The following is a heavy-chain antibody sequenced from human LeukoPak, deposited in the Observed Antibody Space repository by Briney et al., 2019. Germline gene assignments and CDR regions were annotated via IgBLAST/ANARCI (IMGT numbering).Heavy chain of an antibody. CDR1: GFTFSSYS. CDR2: IKSNSDGGTT. J-gene: IGHJ4*02. CDR3: TTGYCSGGVCYSLVY. D-gene: IGHD2-15*01. V-gene: IGHV3-15*01. Sequence: GGSLRLSCAASGFTFSSYSMNWVRQAPGKGLEWVGRIKSNSDGGTTDYAAPVQGRFTISRDDSKNMLYLQMNSLKIEDTADYYCTTGYCSGGVCYSLVYWGLGTLVTVSS.